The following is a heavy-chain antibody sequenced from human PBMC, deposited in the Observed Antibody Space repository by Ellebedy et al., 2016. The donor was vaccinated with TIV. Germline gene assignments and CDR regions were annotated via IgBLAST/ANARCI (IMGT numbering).Heavy chain of an antibody. CDR2: INQDGSQK. V-gene: IGHV3-7*01. D-gene: IGHD4-17*01. J-gene: IGHJ3*02. CDR3: ATDGSYGDYRFPAHAFTM. CDR1: GFTFSSYW. Sequence: GESLKISCAASGFTFSSYWMTWVRQAPGKGLEWVGNINQDGSQKYSVDSVRGRFTISRDNAKTSLYLQMNSLRAEDTSVYYCATDGSYGDYRFPAHAFTMWGQGTMVTVSS.